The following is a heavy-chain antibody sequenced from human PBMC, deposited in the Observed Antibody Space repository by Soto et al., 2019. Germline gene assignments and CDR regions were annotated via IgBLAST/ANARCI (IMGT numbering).Heavy chain of an antibody. V-gene: IGHV2-5*02. CDR3: AHLNITYGGVIGRDAFDI. Sequence: QITLKESAPTLVQPTQTLTLRCTFSGFSLSPVGVGVGWIRQPPGKALEWIAVIYWDNDKRYNPSLSNRLSINKALARNPVVVTKIQIDPVDTGTYYCAHLNITYGGVIGRDAFDIWGQGTLVTVSS. CDR1: GFSLSPVGVG. J-gene: IGHJ3*02. D-gene: IGHD3-16*02. CDR2: IYWDNDK.